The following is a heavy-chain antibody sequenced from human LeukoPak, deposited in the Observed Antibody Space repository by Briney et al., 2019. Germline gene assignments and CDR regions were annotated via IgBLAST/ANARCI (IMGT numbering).Heavy chain of an antibody. CDR3: ARESSYYDSSGYYSFDY. V-gene: IGHV4-34*01. Sequence: SETLSLTCAVYGGSFSGYYWSWIRQPPGKGLEWIGEINHSGSTNYNPSLKSRVTISVDTSKNQFSLKLSSVTAADTAVYYCARESSYYDSSGYYSFDYWGQGTLVTVSS. J-gene: IGHJ4*02. D-gene: IGHD3-22*01. CDR1: GGSFSGYY. CDR2: INHSGST.